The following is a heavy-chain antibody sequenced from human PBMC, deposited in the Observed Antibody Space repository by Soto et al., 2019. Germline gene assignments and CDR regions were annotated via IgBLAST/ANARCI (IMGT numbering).Heavy chain of an antibody. D-gene: IGHD5-12*01. J-gene: IGHJ4*02. CDR1: GYSFTNYA. CDR3: ARVSGYYLPDY. Sequence: QVQLVQSGAEEKKPGASGKDSCKATGYSFTNYAMHWVRQAPGQRLEWMGWINAGNGNTKYSQKFQGRVTITRDTSASTAYMDRSSRRSEDTAVYYCARVSGYYLPDYWGQGTLVTVSS. CDR2: INAGNGNT. V-gene: IGHV1-3*05.